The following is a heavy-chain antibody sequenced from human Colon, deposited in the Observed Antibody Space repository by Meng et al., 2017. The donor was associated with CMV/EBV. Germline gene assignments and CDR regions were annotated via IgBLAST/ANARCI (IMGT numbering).Heavy chain of an antibody. D-gene: IGHD3-3*01. Sequence: CAASGFTFNTSAMSWVRQAPGKGLKWVAAISGSGGATHYTDSVKGRFTISRDNSKRTLYLQMNSLTAEDTAVYFCAKDGAEFLEWFDYWGQGTLVTVSS. V-gene: IGHV3-23*01. J-gene: IGHJ4*02. CDR2: ISGSGGAT. CDR3: AKDGAEFLEWFDY. CDR1: GFTFNTSA.